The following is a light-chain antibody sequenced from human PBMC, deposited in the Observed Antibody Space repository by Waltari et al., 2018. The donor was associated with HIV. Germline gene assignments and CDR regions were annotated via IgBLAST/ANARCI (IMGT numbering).Light chain of an antibody. CDR3: QSTDRSGSYII. CDR2: KDS. Sequence: SYELTQPPSLSVSPGQTPRITCSGDALSMQIGYWYQQKPGQAPVLVIYKDSERSSGIPERFSGSSSGTTVTLTISGAQAEDEAAYFCQSTDRSGSYIIFGGWTKLTVL. CDR1: ALSMQI. J-gene: IGLJ2*01. V-gene: IGLV3-25*03.